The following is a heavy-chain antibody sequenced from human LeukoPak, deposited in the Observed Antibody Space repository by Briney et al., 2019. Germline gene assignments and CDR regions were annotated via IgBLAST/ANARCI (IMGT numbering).Heavy chain of an antibody. D-gene: IGHD4-11*01. J-gene: IGHJ6*03. CDR1: GGTFSSYA. Sequence: ASVKVSCKASGGTFSSYAISWVRQAPGQGLEWMGGIIPIFGTANYAQKFQGRVTITTDESTSTAYMELSSLRSEDTAVYYCARVTVTDYYYHYMDVWGKGTPVTVSS. CDR2: IIPIFGTA. V-gene: IGHV1-69*05. CDR3: ARVTVTDYYYHYMDV.